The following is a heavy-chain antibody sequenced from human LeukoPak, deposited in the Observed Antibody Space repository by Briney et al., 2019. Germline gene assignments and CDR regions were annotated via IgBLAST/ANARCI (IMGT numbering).Heavy chain of an antibody. CDR1: VGSILSGSYY. Sequence: PSQTLSHTCTVSVGSILSGSYYWSWIRQPAGKGLEWIGRIYTSGSTNYNPSLKSRVPISVDTPKNQFSLKLSSVTAADTAVYYSARVKGYCTNGVCYSPGGDYWGQGTPLTLSS. CDR2: IYTSGST. D-gene: IGHD2-8*01. J-gene: IGHJ4*02. CDR3: ARVKGYCTNGVCYSPGGDY. V-gene: IGHV4-61*02.